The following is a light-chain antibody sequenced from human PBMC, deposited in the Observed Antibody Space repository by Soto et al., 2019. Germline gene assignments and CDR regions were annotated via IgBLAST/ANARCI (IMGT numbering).Light chain of an antibody. V-gene: IGLV2-14*01. J-gene: IGLJ2*01. CDR1: SSDVGGYNY. Sequence: QSALTQPASVSGSPGQSITLSCTGTSSDVGGYNYVSWYQQHPGKAPKLMIYDVSNRPSGVSNRFSGSKSGNTASLTISGLQAEDEADYYCSSYTSSSFPGVFGGGTKVTVL. CDR2: DVS. CDR3: SSYTSSSFPGV.